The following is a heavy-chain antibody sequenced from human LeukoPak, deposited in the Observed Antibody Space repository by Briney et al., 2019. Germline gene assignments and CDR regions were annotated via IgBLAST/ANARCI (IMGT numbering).Heavy chain of an antibody. J-gene: IGHJ3*01. CDR1: VDSVSSNTAA. D-gene: IGHD2-15*01. V-gene: IGHV6-1*01. CDR3: ARDRGGAVTAYSDAFDA. CDR2: AFYRSQWQR. Sequence: SQTLSLTCAISVDSVSSNTAAWNWITQSPSRGLEWLGRAFYRSQWQRDYAVSVRSRIAVNPDTSKNQFSLQLNSLTPEDTAVYYCARDRGGAVTAYSDAFDAWSQGTMVTVSS.